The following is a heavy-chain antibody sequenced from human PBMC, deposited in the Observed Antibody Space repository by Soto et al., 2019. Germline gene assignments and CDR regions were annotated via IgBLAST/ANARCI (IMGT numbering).Heavy chain of an antibody. J-gene: IGHJ6*02. CDR2: IRSKAYGGTT. CDR1: GFTFGDYA. D-gene: IGHD6-13*01. Sequence: GGSLRLSCTASGFTFGDYAMSWFRQAPGKGLEWVGFIRSKAYGGTTEYAASVKGRFTISRDDSKSIAYLQMNSLETEDTAVYYCTREYSSSWYWYYGMDVWGQGTTVTVSS. V-gene: IGHV3-49*03. CDR3: TREYSSSWYWYYGMDV.